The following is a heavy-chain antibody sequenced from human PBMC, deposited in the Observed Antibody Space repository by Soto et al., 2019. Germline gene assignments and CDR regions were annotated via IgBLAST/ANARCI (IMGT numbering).Heavy chain of an antibody. Sequence: SETLSLTCTVSCGSISSGDYYWSWIRQPPGKGLEWIGYIYYSGSTYYNPSLKSRVTISVDTSKNQFSLKLSSVTAADTAVYYCARVTGGSGPTYDYWGQGTLVTVSS. V-gene: IGHV4-30-4*01. CDR2: IYYSGST. CDR3: ARVTGGSGPTYDY. D-gene: IGHD3-10*01. CDR1: CGSISSGDYY. J-gene: IGHJ4*02.